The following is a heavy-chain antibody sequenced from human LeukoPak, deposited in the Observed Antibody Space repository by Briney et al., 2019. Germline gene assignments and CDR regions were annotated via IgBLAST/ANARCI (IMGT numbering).Heavy chain of an antibody. Sequence: ASVKVFCKAFGYTFTSSDINWVRQATGQGLEWMGWMNPSSENTAYAPKFQGRVTMTRDTSISTAYMELSSLTSEDTAVYYCARDVESNGYSDYWGQGSLVTVSS. CDR3: ARDVESNGYSDY. D-gene: IGHD2-21*01. V-gene: IGHV1-8*01. CDR1: GYTFTSSD. CDR2: MNPSSENT. J-gene: IGHJ4*02.